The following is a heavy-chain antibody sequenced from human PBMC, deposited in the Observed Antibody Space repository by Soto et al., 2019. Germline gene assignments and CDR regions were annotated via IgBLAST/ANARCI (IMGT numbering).Heavy chain of an antibody. CDR2: INAGNGNT. CDR1: GYTFTSYA. Sequence: QVQLVQSGAEVKKPGASVKVSCKASGYTFTSYAMHWVRQAPGQRLEWMGWINAGNGNTKYSQKFQGRVTITRDTSASTAYMELSSLRSEDTAVYYCARVRPLGYYYYYMDVWGKGTTVTVSS. D-gene: IGHD3-10*01. V-gene: IGHV1-3*01. J-gene: IGHJ6*03. CDR3: ARVRPLGYYYYYMDV.